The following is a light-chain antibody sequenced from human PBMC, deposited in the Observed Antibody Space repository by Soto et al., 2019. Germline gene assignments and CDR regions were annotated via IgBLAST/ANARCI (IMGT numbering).Light chain of an antibody. CDR2: SND. CDR3: AAWDDSLNAL. CDR1: NSNIGRNT. Sequence: QPVLSQPPSASGTPGQRVTISCSGSNSNIGRNTVNWYQQVPGAAPKLLIHSNDQRPSGVPDRFSGSTSGTSASLAISGLQSEDEADYYCAAWDDSLNALFGGGTKVTVL. J-gene: IGLJ3*02. V-gene: IGLV1-44*01.